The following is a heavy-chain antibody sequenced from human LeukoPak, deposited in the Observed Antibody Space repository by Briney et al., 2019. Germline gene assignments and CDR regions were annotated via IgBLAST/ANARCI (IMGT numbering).Heavy chain of an antibody. J-gene: IGHJ5*02. D-gene: IGHD5-18*01. CDR3: ARDIYGYGSFDP. CDR1: GASISGSGHY. V-gene: IGHV4-31*03. CDR2: FYYSGNT. Sequence: SETLSLTCTVSGASISGSGHYWSWNRQHPGKGLEWIGYFYYSGNTYYNPSLRSRVSISVDTSKNQFSLKVTSVTAADTAVYYCARDIYGYGSFDPWGQGTLVTVSS.